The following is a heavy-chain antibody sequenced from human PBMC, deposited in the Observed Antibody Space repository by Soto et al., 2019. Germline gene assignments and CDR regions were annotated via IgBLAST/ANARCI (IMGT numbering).Heavy chain of an antibody. CDR3: AKENDFWSRGCAC. V-gene: IGHV3-30*18. Sequence: GGSLRLSCAASGFTFSSYGMHWVRQAPGKGLEWVAVISYDGSNKYYADSVKGRFTISSDNSKNTLYLQMNSLRDEDTAVYYCAKENDFWSRGCACWGQGTLVTVSS. D-gene: IGHD3-3*01. CDR2: ISYDGSNK. J-gene: IGHJ4*02. CDR1: GFTFSSYG.